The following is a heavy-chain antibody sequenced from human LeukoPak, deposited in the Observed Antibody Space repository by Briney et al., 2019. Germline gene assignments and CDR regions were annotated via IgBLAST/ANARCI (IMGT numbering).Heavy chain of an antibody. CDR2: INPNSGGT. J-gene: IGHJ4*02. Sequence: ASVKVCCKASGYTFTGYYMHWVRQAPGQGLEWMGWINPNSGGTNYAQKFQGRVTMTRDTSISTAYMELSRLRSDDTAVYYCARVDLQDIIIDYWGQGTLVTVSS. V-gene: IGHV1-2*02. D-gene: IGHD4-4*01. CDR3: ARVDLQDIIIDY. CDR1: GYTFTGYY.